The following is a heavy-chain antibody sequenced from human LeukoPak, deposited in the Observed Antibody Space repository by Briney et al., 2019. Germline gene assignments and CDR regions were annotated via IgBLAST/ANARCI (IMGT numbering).Heavy chain of an antibody. V-gene: IGHV1-18*01. CDR3: ARVYCSSTSCYQIDY. J-gene: IGHJ4*02. CDR2: ISAYNGNT. Sequence: VKVSCKASGYTFTXYGISWVRQAPGQGLEWMGWISAYNGNTNYAQKLQGRVTMTTDTSTSTAYMELRSLRSDDTAVYYCARVYCSSTSCYQIDYWGQGTLVTVSS. CDR1: GYTFTXYG. D-gene: IGHD2-2*01.